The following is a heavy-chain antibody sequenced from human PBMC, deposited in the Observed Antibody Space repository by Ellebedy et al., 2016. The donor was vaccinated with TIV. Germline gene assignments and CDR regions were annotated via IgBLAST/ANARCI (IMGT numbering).Heavy chain of an antibody. CDR1: GFTFSASG. CDR3: ARDIK. J-gene: IGHJ4*02. Sequence: GESLKISXAASGFTFSASGMHWVRKAPGKGLEWVANIKEDGSEKYYVDSVKGRFTISRDNAKNSLFLQMSNLRAEDTAIYYCARDIKWGQGTLVTVSS. CDR2: IKEDGSEK. V-gene: IGHV3-7*04.